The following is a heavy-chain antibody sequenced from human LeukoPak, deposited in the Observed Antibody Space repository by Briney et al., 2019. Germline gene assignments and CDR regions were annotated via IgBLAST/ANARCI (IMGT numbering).Heavy chain of an antibody. J-gene: IGHJ4*02. D-gene: IGHD6-19*01. V-gene: IGHV4-4*07. CDR2: LYTGGNT. CDR3: ARHSSGSFDY. CDR1: GGSVSSYS. Sequence: SETLSLTCTVSGGSVSSYSWNWIRQPAEKGLEWIGRLYTGGNTNYNPSLKSRVTMSLDTSKNQFSLELTSVTAADTALYYCARHSSGSFDYWSQGILVTVSS.